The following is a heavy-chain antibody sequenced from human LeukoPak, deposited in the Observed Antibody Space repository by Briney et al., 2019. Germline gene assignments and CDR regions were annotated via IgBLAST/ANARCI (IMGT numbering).Heavy chain of an antibody. CDR2: IYYSGST. V-gene: IGHV4-31*03. CDR3: ARERYYDSSGYTSRFDY. Sequence: SQTLSLTCTVSGGSISSGDYYWSWIRQHPGKGLEWIGYIYYSGSTYYNPSLKSRVTISVDTSKNQFSLKLSSVTAADTAVYYCARERYYDSSGYTSRFDYWGQGTLVTVSS. J-gene: IGHJ4*02. CDR1: GGSISSGDYY. D-gene: IGHD3-22*01.